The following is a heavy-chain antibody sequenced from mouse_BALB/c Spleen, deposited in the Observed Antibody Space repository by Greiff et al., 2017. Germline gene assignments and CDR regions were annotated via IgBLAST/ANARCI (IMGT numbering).Heavy chain of an antibody. CDR1: GYTFTSYW. Sequence: QVQLQQPGAELVRPGASVKLSCKASGYTFTSYWINWVKQRPGQGLEWIGNIYPSDSYTNYHQKFKDKATLTVDKSSSTAYMQLSSPTSEDSAVYYCSGSPLLDVWGAGTTVTVSS. CDR2: IYPSDSYT. V-gene: IGHV1-69*02. CDR3: SGSPLLDV. J-gene: IGHJ1*01. D-gene: IGHD1-1*01.